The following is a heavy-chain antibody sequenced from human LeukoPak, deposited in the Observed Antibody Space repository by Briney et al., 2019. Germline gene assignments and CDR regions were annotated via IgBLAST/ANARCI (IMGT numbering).Heavy chain of an antibody. Sequence: GGSLRLSCAASGFTFSSYAMHWVRQAPGKGLEWVAVISYDGSNKYYADSVKGRFTISRDNSKNTLYLQMNSLRAEDTAVYYCARDELTGRIAVAGKRYWGQGTLVTVSS. J-gene: IGHJ4*02. CDR2: ISYDGSNK. D-gene: IGHD6-19*01. CDR3: ARDELTGRIAVAGKRY. V-gene: IGHV3-30*04. CDR1: GFTFSSYA.